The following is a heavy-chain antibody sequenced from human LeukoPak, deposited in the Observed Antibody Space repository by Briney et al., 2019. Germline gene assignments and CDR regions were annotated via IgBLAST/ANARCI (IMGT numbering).Heavy chain of an antibody. J-gene: IGHJ4*02. D-gene: IGHD3-10*01. V-gene: IGHV1-2*06. Sequence: ASVKVSCKASGYTFTGYYMHWVRQAPEQGLEWMGRINPNSGGTNYAQKFQGRVTMTRDTSISTAYMELSRLRSDDTAVYYCARNYYGSGSYYPGYWGQGTLVTVSS. CDR2: INPNSGGT. CDR1: GYTFTGYY. CDR3: ARNYYGSGSYYPGY.